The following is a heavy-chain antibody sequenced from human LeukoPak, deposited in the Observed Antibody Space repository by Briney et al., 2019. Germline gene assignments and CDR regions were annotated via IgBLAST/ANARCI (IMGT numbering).Heavy chain of an antibody. J-gene: IGHJ4*02. Sequence: ASVKVSCKASGYTFTSYAMHWVRQAPGQRLEWMGWINTGNGNTKYSQKFQGRVTITWDTSASTAYMELSSLRSEDTAVYYCARDPHSSGWFDYFDSWGQGTLVTVSS. D-gene: IGHD6-19*01. CDR2: INTGNGNT. CDR1: GYTFTSYA. CDR3: ARDPHSSGWFDYFDS. V-gene: IGHV1-3*04.